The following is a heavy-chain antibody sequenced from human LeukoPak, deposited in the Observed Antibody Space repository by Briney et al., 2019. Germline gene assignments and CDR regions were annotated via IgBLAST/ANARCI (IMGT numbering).Heavy chain of an antibody. D-gene: IGHD6-13*01. CDR2: ISGDASDK. V-gene: IGHV3-30*04. J-gene: IGHJ4*02. CDR1: GFTFSSYT. CDR3: ARDGVAAFAY. Sequence: PGGSLRLSCAASGFTFSSYTMHWVRQAPGKGLKWVAAISGDASDKYYADSVKGRFTASRDKSKNTLYLQMNSLRAEDTAVYYCARDGVAAFAYWGQGTLVTVSS.